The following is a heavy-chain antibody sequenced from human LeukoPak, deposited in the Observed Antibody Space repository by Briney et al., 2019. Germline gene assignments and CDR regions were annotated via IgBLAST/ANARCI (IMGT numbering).Heavy chain of an antibody. CDR1: GGSISSYY. CDR2: IYYSGST. Sequence: SETLSLTCTVSGGSISSYYWSWIRQPPGKGLEWIGYIYYSGSTNYNPSLKSRVTISVDTSKNQFSLKLSSVTAADTAVYYCATYCSSTSCDPQFDYWGQGTLVTVSS. D-gene: IGHD2-2*01. CDR3: ATYCSSTSCDPQFDY. V-gene: IGHV4-59*12. J-gene: IGHJ4*02.